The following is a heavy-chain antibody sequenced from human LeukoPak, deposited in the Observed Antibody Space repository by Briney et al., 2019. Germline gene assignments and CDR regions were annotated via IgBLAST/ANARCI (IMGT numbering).Heavy chain of an antibody. V-gene: IGHV4-59*12. Sequence: SETLSLTCTVSGGSISSYYWSWTRQPPGKGLEWIGYIYYSGSTNYNPSLKSRVTISVDTSKNQFSLKLSSVTAADTAVYYCARGGSLHCGGDCYHFDYWGQGTLVTVSS. CDR2: IYYSGST. CDR1: GGSISSYY. J-gene: IGHJ4*02. D-gene: IGHD2-21*02. CDR3: ARGGSLHCGGDCYHFDY.